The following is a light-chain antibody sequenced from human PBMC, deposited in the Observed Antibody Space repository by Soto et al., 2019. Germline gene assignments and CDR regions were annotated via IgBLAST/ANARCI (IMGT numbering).Light chain of an antibody. CDR1: SGHSNYA. J-gene: IGLJ2*01. CDR2: LNSDGSH. V-gene: IGLV4-69*01. Sequence: QLVLTQSPSASASLGASVKLTCTLSSGHSNYAIAWHQQQSEKGPRYLMKLNSDGSHSKGDAIPDRFSGSSSGAERYLTISSLQSEDEADYYRQTWGSGIVVFGGGTKLTVL. CDR3: QTWGSGIVV.